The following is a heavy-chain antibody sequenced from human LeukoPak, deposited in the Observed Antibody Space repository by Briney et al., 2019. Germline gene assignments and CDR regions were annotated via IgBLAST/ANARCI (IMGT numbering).Heavy chain of an antibody. V-gene: IGHV4-38-2*02. CDR2: IYHSGST. J-gene: IGHJ3*02. CDR1: GYSISSGYY. CDR3: ARKTYSSSYENDAFDI. Sequence: PSETLSLTCTVSGYSISSGYYWGWIRQPPGKGLEWIGSIYHSGSTYYNPSLTSRVTISVDTSKNQFSLKLSSVTAADTAVYYCARKTYSSSYENDAFDIWGQGTMVTVSS. D-gene: IGHD6-13*01.